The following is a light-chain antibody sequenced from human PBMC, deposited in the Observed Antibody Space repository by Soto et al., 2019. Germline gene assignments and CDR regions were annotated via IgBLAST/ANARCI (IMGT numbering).Light chain of an antibody. V-gene: IGKV4-1*01. CDR3: QQYYNTPVT. J-gene: IGKJ1*01. CDR1: QNVLYSSNNKNY. CDR2: WAS. Sequence: DIVLTQSPDSLAVSLGERATINCKSSQNVLYSSNNKNYLAWYQQKPGQPPKLLIYWASTRESGVPDRFSGSGSGTDFTPTISSLQAEDVAVYYCQQYYNTPVTFCQGTKVEIK.